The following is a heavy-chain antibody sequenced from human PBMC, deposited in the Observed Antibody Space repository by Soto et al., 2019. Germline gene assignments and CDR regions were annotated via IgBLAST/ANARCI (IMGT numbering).Heavy chain of an antibody. CDR2: ISGSGGST. CDR3: AKEPQYSSSWLIEYFQX. J-gene: IGHJ1*01. V-gene: IGHV3-23*01. D-gene: IGHD6-13*01. CDR1: GFTFSSYA. Sequence: GGSLRLSCAASGFTFSSYAMSWVRQAPGKGLEWVSAISGSGGSTYYADSVKGRFTISRDNSKNTLYLQMNSLRAEDTAVYYFAKEPQYSSSWLIEYFQXWGQGTLVTVSS.